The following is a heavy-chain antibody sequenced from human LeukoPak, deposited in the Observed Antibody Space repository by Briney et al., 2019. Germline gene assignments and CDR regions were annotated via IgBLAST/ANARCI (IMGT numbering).Heavy chain of an antibody. CDR1: GFTFDDYA. J-gene: IGHJ5*02. CDR2: ISGDGGST. D-gene: IGHD3-10*01. Sequence: GGSLRLSCAASGFTFDDYAMHWVRHARGKGLEWVSLISGDGGSTYYADSVKGRFTISRDNSKNSLYLQMNSLRTEDTALYYCAKDGPDYYGLVPFDPWGQGTMVTVSS. V-gene: IGHV3-43*02. CDR3: AKDGPDYYGLVPFDP.